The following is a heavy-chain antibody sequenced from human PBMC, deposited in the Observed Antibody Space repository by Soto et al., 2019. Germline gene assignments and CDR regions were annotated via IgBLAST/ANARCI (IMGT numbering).Heavy chain of an antibody. J-gene: IGHJ4*02. Sequence: SETLSLTCTVSGGSISSSYWSWIRQPPGKGLEWIGYIYYSGSTNYNPSLKSRVIISVDTSKNQFSLKLSSVTAADTAVYYCARGMSSSSYYFDYWGQGTLVTVSS. D-gene: IGHD6-13*01. CDR2: IYYSGST. V-gene: IGHV4-59*01. CDR3: ARGMSSSSYYFDY. CDR1: GGSISSSY.